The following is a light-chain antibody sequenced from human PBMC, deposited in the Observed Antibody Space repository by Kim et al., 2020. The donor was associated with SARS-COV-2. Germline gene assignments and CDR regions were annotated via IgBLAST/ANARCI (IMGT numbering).Light chain of an antibody. CDR2: EDN. Sequence: NFMLTQPHSVSESPGKTVTISCTRSSGSIASNYVQWYQQRPGSAPTTVIYEDNQRPSGVPDRFSGSIDSSSNSASLTISGLKTEDEADYYCQSYDNSNLVVFGGGTQLT. V-gene: IGLV6-57*04. J-gene: IGLJ2*01. CDR3: QSYDNSNLVV. CDR1: SGSIASNY.